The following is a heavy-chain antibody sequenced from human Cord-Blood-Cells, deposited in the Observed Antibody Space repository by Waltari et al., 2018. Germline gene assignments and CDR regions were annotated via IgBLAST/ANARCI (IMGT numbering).Heavy chain of an antibody. CDR1: GGSFSGYY. J-gene: IGHJ4*02. D-gene: IGHD6-13*01. CDR3: ARGGGIAAAGTYQLNY. V-gene: IGHV4-34*01. Sequence: QVQLQQWGAGLLKPSETLSLTCAVYGGSFSGYYWSWIRQPPGKGLEWIGEVNHSGSTNHTPSPKRRVTRAVDTSKNQFSLKLSAVTAADTAVYYCARGGGIAAAGTYQLNYWGQGTLVTVSS. CDR2: VNHSGST.